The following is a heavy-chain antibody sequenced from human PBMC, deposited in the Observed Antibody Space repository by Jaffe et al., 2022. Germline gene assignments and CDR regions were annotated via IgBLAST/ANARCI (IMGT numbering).Heavy chain of an antibody. J-gene: IGHJ5*02. CDR1: GGSISSGSYY. D-gene: IGHD6-13*01. CDR3: AGSSSWYRGIGFDP. V-gene: IGHV4-61*02. Sequence: QVQLQESGPGLVKPSQTLSLTCTVSGGSISSGSYYWSWIRQPAGKGLEWIGRIYTSGSTNYNPSLKSRVTISVDTSKNQFSLKLSSVTAADTAVYYCAGSSSWYRGIGFDPWGQGTLVTVSS. CDR2: IYTSGST.